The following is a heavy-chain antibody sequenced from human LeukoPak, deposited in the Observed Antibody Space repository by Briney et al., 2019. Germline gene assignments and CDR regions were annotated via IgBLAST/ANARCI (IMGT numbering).Heavy chain of an antibody. V-gene: IGHV3-11*01. Sequence: GGSLRLSCAASGFTFSDYYMSWIRQAPGKGLEWVSYISSSGSTIYYADSVKGRFTISRDNAKNSLYLQMNSLRAEDTAVYYCARFKRSQLIYFDYWGQGTLVTVSS. CDR2: ISSSGSTI. D-gene: IGHD6-13*01. J-gene: IGHJ4*02. CDR3: ARFKRSQLIYFDY. CDR1: GFTFSDYY.